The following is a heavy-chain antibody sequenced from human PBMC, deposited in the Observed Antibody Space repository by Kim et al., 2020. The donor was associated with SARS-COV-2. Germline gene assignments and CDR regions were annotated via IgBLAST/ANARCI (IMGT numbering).Heavy chain of an antibody. Sequence: SETLSLTCAVYGGPFSGYHWTWIRQPPGKGLEWIGEINHSGSTNCNPSLKSRVTISVDTSKNQFSLKLRSVTAADTAVDYCARGRAGVVPSPILGIGPYYEYYAMDVWGQGTTVTVSS. V-gene: IGHV4-34*01. CDR1: GGPFSGYH. CDR3: ARGRAGVVPSPILGIGPYYEYYAMDV. D-gene: IGHD3-3*01. CDR2: INHSGST. J-gene: IGHJ6*02.